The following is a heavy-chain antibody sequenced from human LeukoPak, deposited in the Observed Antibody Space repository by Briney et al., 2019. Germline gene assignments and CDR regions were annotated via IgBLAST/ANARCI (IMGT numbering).Heavy chain of an antibody. CDR3: ARERSSGWLSNYYYGMDV. J-gene: IGHJ6*02. CDR1: GYTLTELS. Sequence: ASVKVSCKVSGYTLTELSMHWVRQAPGKGLEWMGGFDPEDGETIYAQKFQGRVTMTEDTSTSTAYMELRSLRSDDTAVYYCARERSSGWLSNYYYGMDVWGQGTTVTVSS. V-gene: IGHV1-24*01. CDR2: FDPEDGET. D-gene: IGHD6-19*01.